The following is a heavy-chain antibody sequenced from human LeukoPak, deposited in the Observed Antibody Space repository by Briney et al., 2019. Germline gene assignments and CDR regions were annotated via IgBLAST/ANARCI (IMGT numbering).Heavy chain of an antibody. CDR3: AKEKNSGYDFDY. V-gene: IGHV3-23*01. J-gene: IGHJ4*02. CDR2: ISASGGST. D-gene: IGHD5-12*01. CDR1: GFTFSSHA. Sequence: GGSLRLSCVASGFTFSSHATSWVRQAPGKGLEWVSTISASGGSTYYADSLKGRFTISRDNSKNTLYLQMNSLRAEDTAIFYCAKEKNSGYDFDYWGQGTLVTVSS.